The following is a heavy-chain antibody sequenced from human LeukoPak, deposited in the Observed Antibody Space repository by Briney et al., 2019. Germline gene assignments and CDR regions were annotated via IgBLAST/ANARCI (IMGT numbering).Heavy chain of an antibody. D-gene: IGHD1-26*01. V-gene: IGHV3-64*01. CDR1: GFTFSSYA. CDR3: ATSSGSYADLGFDH. CDR2: ISSNGGST. J-gene: IGHJ4*02. Sequence: GGSLRLSCAAAGFTFSSYAMHWVRQAPGKGLEYVSAISSNGGSTYYANSVKGRFTISRDNSKNTLYLQMGSLRAEDMAVYYCATSSGSYADLGFDHWGQGTLVTVSS.